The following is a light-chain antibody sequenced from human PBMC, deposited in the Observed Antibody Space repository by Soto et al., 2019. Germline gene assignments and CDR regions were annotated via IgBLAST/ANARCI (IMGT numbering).Light chain of an antibody. Sequence: PGERATLSCRASQSVGNRYLAWHQQKPGQAPRLLVYGASSRATGIPDRFSGSGSETDFTLTISRLEPEDVAVYYCQQYDTSPPTFGQGTKVHIK. V-gene: IGKV3-20*01. CDR3: QQYDTSPPT. CDR2: GAS. J-gene: IGKJ1*01. CDR1: QSVGNRY.